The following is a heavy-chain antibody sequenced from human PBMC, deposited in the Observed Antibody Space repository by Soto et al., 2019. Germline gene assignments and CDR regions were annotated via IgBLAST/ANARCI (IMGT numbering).Heavy chain of an antibody. D-gene: IGHD2-21*01. J-gene: IGHJ4*02. V-gene: IGHV1-18*04. CDR1: GYDFTAYP. CDR2: ISTSNGVT. Sequence: QVNLVQSGPEVKKPGASVKVSCEPSGYDFTAYPISWVRQAPGQGLEWMGWISTSNGVTHYAQHCLGRVTMTTDTSTSTVYLELRSLKSDDTAVYYCARTGIVNRGDHDYWGQGTLVTVSS. CDR3: ARTGIVNRGDHDY.